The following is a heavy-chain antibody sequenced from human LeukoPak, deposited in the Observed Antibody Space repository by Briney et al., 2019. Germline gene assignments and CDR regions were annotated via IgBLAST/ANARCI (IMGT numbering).Heavy chain of an antibody. Sequence: PSETLSLTCAVYVGSFSGYYWSWIRQPPGKGREWIGEINHSGSTNYNPSLQSRVTISVDTSKNQFSLKLSSVTAADTAVYYCAGRYCSSTSCYFHYYYGMDVWGKGTTVTVSS. D-gene: IGHD2-2*01. CDR1: VGSFSGYY. J-gene: IGHJ6*04. CDR2: INHSGST. CDR3: AGRYCSSTSCYFHYYYGMDV. V-gene: IGHV4-34*01.